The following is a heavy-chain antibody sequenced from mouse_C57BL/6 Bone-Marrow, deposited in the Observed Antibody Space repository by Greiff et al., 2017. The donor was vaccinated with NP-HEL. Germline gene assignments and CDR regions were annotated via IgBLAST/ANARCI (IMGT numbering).Heavy chain of an antibody. CDR3: ASEYYGSSPTYWYFDV. D-gene: IGHD1-1*01. J-gene: IGHJ1*03. Sequence: EVQGVESGGGLVKPGGSLKLSCAASGFTFSDYGMHWVRQAPEKGLEWVAYISSGSSTIYYADTVKGRFTISRDNAKNTLFLQRTSLRSEDTAMYYCASEYYGSSPTYWYFDVWGTGTTVTVSS. CDR2: ISSGSSTI. CDR1: GFTFSDYG. V-gene: IGHV5-17*01.